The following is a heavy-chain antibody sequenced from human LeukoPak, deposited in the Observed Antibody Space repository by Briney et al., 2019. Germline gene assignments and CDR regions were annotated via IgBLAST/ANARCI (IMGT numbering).Heavy chain of an antibody. CDR1: GGSISSYY. Sequence: SETLSLTCTVSGGSISSYYWSWIRQPPGKGLEWIGYIYYSGSTNYNPSLKSRVTISVDTSKNQFSLKLSSVTAADTAVYYCARSPTLPGSGVEVRYYFDYWGQGTLVTVSS. J-gene: IGHJ4*02. CDR2: IYYSGST. D-gene: IGHD3-10*01. V-gene: IGHV4-59*08. CDR3: ARSPTLPGSGVEVRYYFDY.